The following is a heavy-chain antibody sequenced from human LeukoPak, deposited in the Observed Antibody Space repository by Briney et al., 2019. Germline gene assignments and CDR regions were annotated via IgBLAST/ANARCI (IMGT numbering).Heavy chain of an antibody. CDR3: AREANNLATNGPRGDFDY. D-gene: IGHD3-3*02. Sequence: PGGSLRLSCAASGFTFTNYAMSWVRQAPGKGLEWVSAISVSGTNTYYVDSVKGRFTISRDNSKNTLYLQMNSLRAEDTAIYYCAREANNLATNGPRGDFDYWGLGTLVTVSS. V-gene: IGHV3-23*01. CDR2: ISVSGTNT. CDR1: GFTFTNYA. J-gene: IGHJ4*02.